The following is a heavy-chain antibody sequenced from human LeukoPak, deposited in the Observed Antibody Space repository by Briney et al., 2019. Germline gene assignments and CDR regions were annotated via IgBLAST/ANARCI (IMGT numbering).Heavy chain of an antibody. CDR1: GGSFSGYY. D-gene: IGHD4-23*01. V-gene: IGHV4-38-2*01. Sequence: SETLSLTCAVYGGSFSGYYWGWVRQPPGKGLEWIGSIYHSGSTYYNPSLKSRVTISVDMSKNQFSLKLSSVTAADTAVYYCARAQGGNHFSDYWGQGTLVTVSS. CDR2: IYHSGST. J-gene: IGHJ4*02. CDR3: ARAQGGNHFSDY.